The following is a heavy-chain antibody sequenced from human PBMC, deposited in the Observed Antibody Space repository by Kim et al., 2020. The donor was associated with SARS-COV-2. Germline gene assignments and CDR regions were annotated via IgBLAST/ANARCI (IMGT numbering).Heavy chain of an antibody. Sequence: GGSLRLSCATSGFTFSNYAMTWVRLAPGKGLEWVSTISGSGDTTYYADSVKGRFTISRDNSKNTLYLQLNTLRAEDTAEYYCAKPKGVLPGTNHFDNWGQGTLVTVSS. CDR2: ISGSGDTT. V-gene: IGHV3-23*01. CDR3: AKPKGVLPGTNHFDN. D-gene: IGHD1-1*01. J-gene: IGHJ4*02. CDR1: GFTFSNYA.